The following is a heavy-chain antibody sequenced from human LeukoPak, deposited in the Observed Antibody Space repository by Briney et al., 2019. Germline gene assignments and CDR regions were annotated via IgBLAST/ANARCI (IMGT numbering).Heavy chain of an antibody. CDR1: GFTFRTYA. J-gene: IGHJ4*02. D-gene: IGHD2-15*01. CDR2: ISGGGGST. Sequence: GGSLRPSCAASGFTFRTYAMSWVRQAPGKGLEWVSAISGGGGSTYYADSVKGRFTISRDNSKNTLFLQMNSLRAEDAAVYYCAKDRYCGGGTCYWNYFDYWGQGTLVTVSS. CDR3: AKDRYCGGGTCYWNYFDY. V-gene: IGHV3-23*01.